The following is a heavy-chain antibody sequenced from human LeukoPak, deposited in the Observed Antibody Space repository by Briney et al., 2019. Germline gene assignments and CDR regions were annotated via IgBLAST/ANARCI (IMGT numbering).Heavy chain of an antibody. J-gene: IGHJ4*02. CDR2: INHSGST. D-gene: IGHD3-10*01. CDR3: ARGLGVRGVIY. CDR1: GGSFSGYY. V-gene: IGHV4-34*01. Sequence: SETLSLTCAVYGGSFSGYYWSWIRQPPGKGLERIGEINHSGSTNYNPSLKSRVTISVDTSKNQFSLKLSSVTAADTAVYYCARGLGVRGVIYWGQGTLVTVSS.